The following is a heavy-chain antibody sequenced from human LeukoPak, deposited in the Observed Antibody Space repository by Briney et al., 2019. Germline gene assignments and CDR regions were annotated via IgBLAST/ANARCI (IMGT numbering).Heavy chain of an antibody. CDR3: ARAGRSSGWYSSGYYYYMDV. D-gene: IGHD6-19*01. V-gene: IGHV3-30*02. J-gene: IGHJ6*03. CDR1: GFTFSSYG. Sequence: GGSLRLSCAASGFTFSSYGMHWVRQAPGKGLEWVAFIRYDGSNKYYADSVKGRFTISRDNSKNTLYLQMNSLRAEDTAVYYCARAGRSSGWYSSGYYYYMDVWGKGTTVTVSS. CDR2: IRYDGSNK.